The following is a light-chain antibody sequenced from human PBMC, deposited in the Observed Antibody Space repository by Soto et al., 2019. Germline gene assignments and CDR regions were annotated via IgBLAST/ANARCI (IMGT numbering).Light chain of an antibody. V-gene: IGKV1-27*01. J-gene: IGKJ4*01. CDR2: AAS. CDR1: LDISDD. Sequence: DIKMTQSPATLSASVGERATITCRATLDISDDLAWYQQKPGKAPKLLIYAASSLEAGVPARFSGSESGTDFTLTITSLQPEDVAIYYCQEYNKSPRTFGEGTKVDIK. CDR3: QEYNKSPRT.